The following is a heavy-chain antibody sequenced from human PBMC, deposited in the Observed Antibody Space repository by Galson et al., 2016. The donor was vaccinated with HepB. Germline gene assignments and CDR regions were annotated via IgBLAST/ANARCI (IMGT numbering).Heavy chain of an antibody. Sequence: SLRLSCAASGFTFSSYDMNWVRQAPGKGLEWVSYISSSSATIYYADSVKGRFTISRDNAKNSLFLQMNSLRAEDTAVYYCARDRRGSGWYIDYWGQGTLVTVSS. CDR2: ISSSSATI. D-gene: IGHD6-19*01. J-gene: IGHJ4*02. CDR3: ARDRRGSGWYIDY. CDR1: GFTFSSYD. V-gene: IGHV3-48*04.